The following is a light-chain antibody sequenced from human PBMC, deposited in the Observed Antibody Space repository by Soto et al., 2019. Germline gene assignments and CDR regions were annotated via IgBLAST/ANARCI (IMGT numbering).Light chain of an antibody. CDR3: QQYNNWPPWT. J-gene: IGKJ1*01. Sequence: EIVMTQSPATLSVSPGERATLSCRASQSVSSNLAWYQQKPGQAPRLLIYGASTMATGIPARFSGSWSGTEFTLTISSLQSEDFAVYYCQQYNNWPPWTFGQGTKVEIK. CDR2: GAS. V-gene: IGKV3-15*01. CDR1: QSVSSN.